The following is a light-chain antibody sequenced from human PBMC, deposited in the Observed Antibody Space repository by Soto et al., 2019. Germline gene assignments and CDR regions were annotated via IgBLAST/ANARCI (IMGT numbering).Light chain of an antibody. Sequence: EIVMTQSPATLSVSLGEGATLTCRPSQSISSNLAWYQQRPGQAPRLLMYGASTRATGVPGRFSGSGSGTEFTLTISSLQSEDSAVYYCQHYKNWPLTFGGGTKVEIK. V-gene: IGKV3-15*01. J-gene: IGKJ4*01. CDR1: QSISSN. CDR3: QHYKNWPLT. CDR2: GAS.